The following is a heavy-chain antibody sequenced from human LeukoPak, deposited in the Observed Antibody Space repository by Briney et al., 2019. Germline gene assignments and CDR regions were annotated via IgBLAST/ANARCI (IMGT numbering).Heavy chain of an antibody. CDR2: IIPMFGTA. CDR1: GGTFSSYA. CDR3: ARGPFPPAATVATNNWFDP. V-gene: IGHV1-69*13. Sequence: ASVKVSCKASGGTFSSYAISWVRQAPGQGLEWMGGIIPMFGTANYAQKFQGRVTITADGSANIAYMELSSLRSEDTAVYYCARGPFPPAATVATNNWFDPWGQGTLVTVSS. D-gene: IGHD6-13*01. J-gene: IGHJ5*02.